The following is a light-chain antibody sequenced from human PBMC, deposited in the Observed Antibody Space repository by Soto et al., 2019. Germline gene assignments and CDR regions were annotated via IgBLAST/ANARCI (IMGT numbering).Light chain of an antibody. CDR1: SSNIGAGYD. Sequence: QSVLTQPPSVSGAPGQRVTISCTGSSSNIGAGYDVHWYRHLPGTAPKLLIYNNNIRPPGVPDRFSGSKSSTSASLAITGLQAEDEADYYCQSYDSSLSGYVFGTGTKVTVL. V-gene: IGLV1-40*01. CDR2: NNN. CDR3: QSYDSSLSGYV. J-gene: IGLJ1*01.